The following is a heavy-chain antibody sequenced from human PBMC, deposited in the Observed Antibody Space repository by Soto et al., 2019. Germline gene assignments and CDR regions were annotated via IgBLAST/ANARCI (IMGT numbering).Heavy chain of an antibody. J-gene: IGHJ4*02. CDR3: ARATQSYYDTSGYYSYVH. V-gene: IGHV3-20*04. D-gene: IGHD3-22*01. Sequence: GGSLRLSCAASGFTFDEYALTWVRQAPGKGLEWVAGINWNGGSKGYADSVKRRFTISRDNAKSSLYLQMNNLRAEDTAFYFCARATQSYYDTSGYYSYVHWGQGAQVTVSS. CDR1: GFTFDEYA. CDR2: INWNGGSK.